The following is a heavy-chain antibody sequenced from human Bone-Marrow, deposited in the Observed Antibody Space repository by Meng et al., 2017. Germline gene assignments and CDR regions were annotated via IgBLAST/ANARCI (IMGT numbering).Heavy chain of an antibody. D-gene: IGHD6-13*01. CDR1: GFTVSSNY. V-gene: IGHV3-53*04. Sequence: GESLKISCAASGFTVSSNYMSWVRQAPGKGLEWVSVIYSGGSTYYADSVKGRFTISRHNSKSTLYLQMNSLRAEDTAVYYCARVYSSSWYSLKGEYFQHWGQGTLVTVSS. CDR2: IYSGGST. J-gene: IGHJ1*01. CDR3: ARVYSSSWYSLKGEYFQH.